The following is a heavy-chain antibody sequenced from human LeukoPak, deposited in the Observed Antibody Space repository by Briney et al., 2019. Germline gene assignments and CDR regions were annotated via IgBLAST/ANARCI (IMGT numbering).Heavy chain of an antibody. D-gene: IGHD4-11*01. CDR2: IYYSGST. V-gene: IGHV4-59*01. CDR1: GGSISSYY. J-gene: IGHJ4*02. CDR3: ARMPDVTTAIDY. Sequence: SETLSLTCTVSGGSISSYYWSWIRQPPGKGLEWIGYIYYSGSTNYNPSLKSRVTISVDTSKNQFSLKLSSVTAADTAVYYCARMPDVTTAIDYWGQGTLVTVSS.